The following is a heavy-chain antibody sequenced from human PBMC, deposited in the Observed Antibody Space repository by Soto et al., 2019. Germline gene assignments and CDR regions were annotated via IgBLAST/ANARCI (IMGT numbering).Heavy chain of an antibody. CDR2: ISSRTNTI. Sequence: EVQLVESGGGLVQPGGSLTLSCAASGFIFSAYSINWVRRAPGKGLEWVSYISSRTNTIYYADSVQGRFTISRDDAKNSLSLQMSSLRVEDTAVYYCVKDRRIAPAADCYFDSWGQGTLVTVSS. V-gene: IGHV3-48*01. CDR1: GFIFSAYS. J-gene: IGHJ4*02. D-gene: IGHD2-2*01. CDR3: VKDRRIAPAADCYFDS.